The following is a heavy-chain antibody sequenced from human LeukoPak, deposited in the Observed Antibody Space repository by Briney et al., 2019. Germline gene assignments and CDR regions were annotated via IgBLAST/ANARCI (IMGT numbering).Heavy chain of an antibody. V-gene: IGHV5-51*01. CDR1: GYSFATYW. Sequence: GESLKISCKGSGYSFATYWIAWVRQMPGKGLEWIGVIYPVDSDTRYSPSFQGQVSISVDKSTSTAYLQWSSLKGSDTAMYYCARTNYYDTGGWASGLSPFDMWGRGTMVTVSS. J-gene: IGHJ3*02. CDR3: ARTNYYDTGGWASGLSPFDM. D-gene: IGHD3-22*01. CDR2: IYPVDSDT.